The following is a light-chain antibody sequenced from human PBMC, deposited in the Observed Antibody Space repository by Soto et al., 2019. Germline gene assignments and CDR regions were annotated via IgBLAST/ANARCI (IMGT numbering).Light chain of an antibody. J-gene: IGKJ5*01. CDR2: GAS. Sequence: EIVLTQSPATLSVSPVERATLSCRASQSVSSNLAWYQQKPGQAPRLLIYGASTRATGLPARFSGSGSGTDFTLTISSLQSEDFAVYYCQQYNTWPPITCGQGTRREIK. CDR1: QSVSSN. CDR3: QQYNTWPPIT. V-gene: IGKV3-15*01.